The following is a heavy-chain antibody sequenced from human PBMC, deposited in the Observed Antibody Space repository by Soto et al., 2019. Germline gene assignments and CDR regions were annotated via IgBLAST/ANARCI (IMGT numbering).Heavy chain of an antibody. CDR3: VKDAPKYGNYYFDF. J-gene: IGHJ4*02. CDR2: VSDSAGTT. V-gene: IGHV3-23*01. D-gene: IGHD4-17*01. Sequence: GGSLRLSCAASGFTFTYYGMNWVRQAPGKGLEWVSGVSDSAGTTHYADSVMGRFTITRDISRNTLYLQMNSLRAEDTAVYYCVKDAPKYGNYYFDFWGQGTVVTVSS. CDR1: GFTFTYYG.